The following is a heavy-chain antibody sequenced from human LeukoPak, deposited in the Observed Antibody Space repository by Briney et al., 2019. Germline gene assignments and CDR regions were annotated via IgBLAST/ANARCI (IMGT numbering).Heavy chain of an antibody. V-gene: IGHV4-39*01. CDR3: ARHVDSSGYWRD. Sequence: SETLSLTCTVSGGSISSSSYYWGWICQPPGKGLEWIGSIYYSGSTYYNPSLKSRVTISVDTSKNQFSLKLSSVTAADTAVYYCARHVDSSGYWRDWGQGTLVTVSS. D-gene: IGHD3-22*01. CDR1: GGSISSSSYY. J-gene: IGHJ4*02. CDR2: IYYSGST.